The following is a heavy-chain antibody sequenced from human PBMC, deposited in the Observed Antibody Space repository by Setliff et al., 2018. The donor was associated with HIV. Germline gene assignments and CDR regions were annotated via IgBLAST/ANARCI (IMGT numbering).Heavy chain of an antibody. D-gene: IGHD5-12*01. CDR3: ARGHEWLRT. J-gene: IGHJ4*02. V-gene: IGHV4-61*05. Sequence: SETLSLTCAVSGDLIRNSFYYWAWIRQSPEKGLEWIACFSYTGGTNYNPSFKSRVTLSLDISKNQISLTLKSLIAADTAVYYCARGHEWLRTWGQGTLVTVSS. CDR1: GDLIRNSFYY. CDR2: FSYTGGT.